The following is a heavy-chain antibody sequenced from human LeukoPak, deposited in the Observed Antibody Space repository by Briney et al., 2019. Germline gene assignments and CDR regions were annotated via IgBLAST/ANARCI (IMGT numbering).Heavy chain of an antibody. J-gene: IGHJ3*02. Sequence: GGSLRLSCAASGFTFSSYAMHWVRQAPGKGLEWVAVISYDGSNKYYADSVKGRFTISRDNAKNSLSLQMNSLRAEDTAVYFCARDRSGYYDNSGYYYDANAFDIWGQGTMVTVSS. V-gene: IGHV3-30*04. CDR1: GFTFSSYA. CDR3: ARDRSGYYDNSGYYYDANAFDI. D-gene: IGHD3-22*01. CDR2: ISYDGSNK.